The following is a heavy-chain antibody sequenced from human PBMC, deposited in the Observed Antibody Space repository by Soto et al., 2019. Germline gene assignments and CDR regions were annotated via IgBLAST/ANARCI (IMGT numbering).Heavy chain of an antibody. CDR1: GFTFSSYA. Sequence: QVQLVESGGGVVQPGRSLRISCAASGFTFSSYAMHWVRQAPGKGLEWVALTSSDGRNKYYADSVKGRFTISRDTSMNTQYLQMYSLRAEDTAVYYCARTDDYGDPDWGQGTLVTVSS. CDR3: ARTDDYGDPD. V-gene: IGHV3-30-3*01. J-gene: IGHJ4*02. CDR2: TSSDGRNK. D-gene: IGHD4-17*01.